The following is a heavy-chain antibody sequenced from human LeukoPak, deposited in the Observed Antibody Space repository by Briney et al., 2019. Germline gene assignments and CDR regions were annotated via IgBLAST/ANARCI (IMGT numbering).Heavy chain of an antibody. V-gene: IGHV3-23*01. D-gene: IGHD4-17*01. CDR3: AKDRRDDYGDYASDY. J-gene: IGHJ4*02. CDR2: VSPPGGGT. Sequence: PGGTLRLSCAASGFTFNTYGMSWVRQAPGKGLEWLSGVSPPGGGTYYADSVKGRFTISRDNSKNTLYLQMNSLRAEDTAVYYCAKDRRDDYGDYASDYWGQGTLVTVSS. CDR1: GFTFNTYG.